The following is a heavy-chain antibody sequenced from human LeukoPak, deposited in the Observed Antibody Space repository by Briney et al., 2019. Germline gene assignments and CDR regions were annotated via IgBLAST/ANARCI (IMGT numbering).Heavy chain of an antibody. D-gene: IGHD3-10*01. CDR1: GFTFSSYA. Sequence: PGGSLRLSCAASGFTFSSYAMRWVRQAPGKGLEWVAVISYDGSNKYYADSVKGRFTISRDNSKNTLYLQMNSLRAEDTAVYYCARDPRGSNYYGSGSSYRYYFDYWGQGTLVTVSS. CDR3: ARDPRGSNYYGSGSSYRYYFDY. J-gene: IGHJ4*02. CDR2: ISYDGSNK. V-gene: IGHV3-30-3*01.